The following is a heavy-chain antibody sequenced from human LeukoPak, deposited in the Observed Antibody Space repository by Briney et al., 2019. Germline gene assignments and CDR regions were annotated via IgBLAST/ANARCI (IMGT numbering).Heavy chain of an antibody. V-gene: IGHV4-61*01. CDR3: ARGFASGWYSRYAP. CDR1: GDPVSRGSYY. Sequence: PSETLSLTCTVSGDPVSRGSYYWSWIRQPPGKELQWIGYVYHTGSTNYNPSLKSRVTISLDTPKNEFSLKMTSVTAADTAVYYCARGFASGWYSRYAPWGQGTLVTVSS. J-gene: IGHJ5*02. CDR2: VYHTGST. D-gene: IGHD6-19*01.